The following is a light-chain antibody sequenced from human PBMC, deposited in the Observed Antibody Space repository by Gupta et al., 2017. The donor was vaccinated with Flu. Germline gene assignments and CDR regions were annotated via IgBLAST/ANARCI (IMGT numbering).Light chain of an antibody. CDR2: WAS. Sequence: DIVVTKSPDLLVLSLAERATINCRSSQSLLYHYNNKNYLAWYQQKPGQPPKLLIYWASTRESGVPDRFSGSGSGTDFTLTISSLQAEDVAVYYCQQYHSSPVTFGQGTKVETK. CDR3: QQYHSSPVT. V-gene: IGKV4-1*01. J-gene: IGKJ1*01. CDR1: QSLLYHYNNKNY.